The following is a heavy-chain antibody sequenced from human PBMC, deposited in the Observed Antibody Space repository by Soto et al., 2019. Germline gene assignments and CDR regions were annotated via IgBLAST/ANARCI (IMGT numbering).Heavy chain of an antibody. Sequence: GGSLRLSCAASGFTFSSYAMHWVRQAPGKGLEWVAVISYDGSNKYYADSVKGRFTISRDNSKNTLYLQMNSLRAEDTAVYYCARDRRGQQLLTDYYYGMDVWGQGTTVTVSS. CDR3: ARDRRGQQLLTDYYYGMDV. V-gene: IGHV3-30*04. J-gene: IGHJ6*02. CDR2: ISYDGSNK. D-gene: IGHD2-2*01. CDR1: GFTFSSYA.